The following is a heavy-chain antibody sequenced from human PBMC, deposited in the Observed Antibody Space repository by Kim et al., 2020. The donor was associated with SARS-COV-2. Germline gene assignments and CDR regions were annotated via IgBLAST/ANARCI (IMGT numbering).Heavy chain of an antibody. CDR2: T. D-gene: IGHD3-16*01. CDR3: ASGWGYNWVDP. Sequence: TNYDPSLKSRVTISVDTSKNQFSLKRSSVTAADTAVYYCASGWGYNWVDPWGQGTLVTVSS. V-gene: IGHV4-59*09. J-gene: IGHJ5*02.